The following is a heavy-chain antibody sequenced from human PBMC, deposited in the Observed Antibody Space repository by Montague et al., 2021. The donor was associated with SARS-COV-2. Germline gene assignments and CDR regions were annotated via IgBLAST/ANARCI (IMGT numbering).Heavy chain of an antibody. CDR2: FSSSSSNYI. J-gene: IGHJ4*02. Sequence: SLRLSCAASGFTFSSYSMNWVRQAPGKGLEWVSSFSSSSSNYIHYADSVKGRFTISRDNAKNSLYLQMNSLRAEDTAVYFCARDYRRNYDFWGLDYWGQGTLVTVSS. CDR3: ARDYRRNYDFWGLDY. CDR1: GFTFSSYS. V-gene: IGHV3-21*01. D-gene: IGHD3/OR15-3a*01.